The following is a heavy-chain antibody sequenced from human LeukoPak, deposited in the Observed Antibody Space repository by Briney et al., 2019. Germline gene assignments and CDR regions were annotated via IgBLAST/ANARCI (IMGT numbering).Heavy chain of an antibody. CDR3: AKAETMVRGALDY. V-gene: IGHV3-23*01. J-gene: IGHJ4*02. CDR2: ISGSGGST. D-gene: IGHD3-10*01. CDR1: GFTFSSYG. Sequence: PGGSLRLSCAASGFTFSSYGMSWVRQAPGKGLEWVSAISGSGGSTYYADSVKGRFTISRDNSRNTLYLQMNSLRAEDTAVYYCAKAETMVRGALDYWGQGTLVTVSS.